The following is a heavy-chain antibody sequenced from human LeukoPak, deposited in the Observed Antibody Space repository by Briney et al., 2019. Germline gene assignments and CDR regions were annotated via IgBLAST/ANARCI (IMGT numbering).Heavy chain of an antibody. V-gene: IGHV7-4-1*02. D-gene: IGHD6-19*01. CDR2: INTNTGNP. CDR1: GYTFTQFT. CDR3: ARGSVHSSGWWVY. Sequence: ASVKVSCKASGYTFTQFTMNWVRQAPGQGLEWMGWINTNTGNPTYAQGFTGRFVFTLDTSVNTAYLQISSLKAEDTAVYYCARGSVHSSGWWVYWGQGTLVTVSS. J-gene: IGHJ4*02.